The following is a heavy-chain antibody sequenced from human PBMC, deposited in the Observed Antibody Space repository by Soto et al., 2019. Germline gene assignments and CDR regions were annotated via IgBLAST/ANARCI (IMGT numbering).Heavy chain of an antibody. CDR2: IYYSGST. D-gene: IGHD1-26*01. J-gene: IGHJ5*02. Sequence: PSETLSLTCTVSGGSISSYYWSWIRQPPGKGLEWIGYIYYSGSTNYNPSLKSRVTISVDTSKNQFSLKLSSVTAADTAVYYCARIGSGIIVGATGWFDPWGQGTLVTVPS. CDR3: ARIGSGIIVGATGWFDP. CDR1: GGSISSYY. V-gene: IGHV4-59*01.